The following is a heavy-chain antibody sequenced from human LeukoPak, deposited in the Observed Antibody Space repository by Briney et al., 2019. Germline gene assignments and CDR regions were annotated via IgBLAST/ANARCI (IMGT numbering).Heavy chain of an antibody. CDR1: GGSFSGYY. CDR2: INHSGST. V-gene: IGHV4-34*01. Sequence: SETLSLTCAVYGGSFSGYYWSWIRQPPGKGLEWIGEINHSGSTNYNPSLKSRVTISVDTSKNQFSLKLSSVTAADTAVYYCAPLYFDYWGQGTLVTVSS. J-gene: IGHJ4*02. CDR3: APLYFDY.